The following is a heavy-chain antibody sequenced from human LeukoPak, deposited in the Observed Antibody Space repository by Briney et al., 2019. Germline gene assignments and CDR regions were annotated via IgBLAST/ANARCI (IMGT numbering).Heavy chain of an antibody. CDR3: ARGRYYGSGSYYFSFNWFDP. D-gene: IGHD3-10*01. CDR2: IYYTGST. J-gene: IGHJ5*02. CDR1: GGSISSTSYY. V-gene: IGHV4-39*01. Sequence: PSETLSLTCTVSGGSISSTSYYWDWIRQPPGKGLEWIVTIYYTGSTYYNPSLKSRVTISVDTSKNQFSLKLNSVTAADTAVYYCARGRYYGSGSYYFSFNWFDPWGQGTLVTVSS.